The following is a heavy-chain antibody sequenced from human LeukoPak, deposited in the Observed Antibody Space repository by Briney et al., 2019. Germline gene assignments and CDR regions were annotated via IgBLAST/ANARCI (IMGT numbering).Heavy chain of an antibody. J-gene: IGHJ4*02. CDR2: INHSGST. V-gene: IGHV4-34*01. D-gene: IGHD4-23*01. Sequence: SETLSLTCAVYGGSFSGYYWSWIRQPPGKGLEWIGEINHSGSTNYNPSLKSRVTISVDTSKNQFSLKLSSVTAADTAVYYCARFGTSTEVFDYWGQGTLVTVSS. CDR1: GGSFSGYY. CDR3: ARFGTSTEVFDY.